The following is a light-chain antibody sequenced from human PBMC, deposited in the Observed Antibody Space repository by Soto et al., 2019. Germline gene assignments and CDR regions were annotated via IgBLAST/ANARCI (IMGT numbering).Light chain of an antibody. CDR1: QSVSSSY. CDR2: GAS. Sequence: ENVLTQSPGTLSLSPRERTTISCRASQSVSSSYLAWYQQKPGQAPRLLIYGASSRATGIPDRFSGSGSGTDFTLTISSLEPEDFAVYYCQQYGSSSTFGQGTRLEIK. V-gene: IGKV3-20*01. CDR3: QQYGSSST. J-gene: IGKJ5*01.